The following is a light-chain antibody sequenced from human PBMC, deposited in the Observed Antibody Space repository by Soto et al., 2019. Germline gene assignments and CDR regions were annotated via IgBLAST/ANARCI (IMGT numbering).Light chain of an antibody. CDR1: SSNIGSNS. CDR3: AAWDDSLNGVV. J-gene: IGLJ2*01. V-gene: IGLV1-44*01. CDR2: SSN. Sequence: QSVLTQPPSASGTPGQRVTISCSGSSSNIGSNSVNWYQQLPGTAPKLLMYSSNQRPSGVPDRFSGSKSGTSASLAISGLQSEDESDYYCAAWDDSLNGVVFGRGTTLTVL.